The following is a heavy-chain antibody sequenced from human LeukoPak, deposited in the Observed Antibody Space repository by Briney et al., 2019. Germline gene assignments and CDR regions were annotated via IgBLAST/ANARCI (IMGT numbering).Heavy chain of an antibody. CDR1: GITFSSYT. CDR3: AKVRDTRDWYKDAFDI. V-gene: IGHV3-23*01. CDR2: ITGTGGST. Sequence: GGSLRLSCAVSGITFSSYTMSWVRQAPGKGLEWVSAITGTGGSTYYAASVKGRFTVSRDNSKNTLYLQMSSLRAEDTAMYYCAKVRDTRDWYKDAFDIWGQGTRVTVSS. J-gene: IGHJ3*02. D-gene: IGHD3/OR15-3a*01.